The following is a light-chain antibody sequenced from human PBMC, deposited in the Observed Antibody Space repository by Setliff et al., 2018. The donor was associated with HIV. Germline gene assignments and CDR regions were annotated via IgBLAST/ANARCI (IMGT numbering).Light chain of an antibody. CDR1: SSDVGTYNF. J-gene: IGLJ1*01. CDR3: CSSAGTYTYV. V-gene: IGLV2-11*01. CDR2: DVT. Sequence: SALTQPRSVSGSPGQSVTISCSGFSSDVGTYNFVSWYQQHPGKAPKLMIYDVTKRPSGVPDRFSGSKSANTASLTISGLKAEDEADYYCCSSAGTYTYVFGTGTKVTVL.